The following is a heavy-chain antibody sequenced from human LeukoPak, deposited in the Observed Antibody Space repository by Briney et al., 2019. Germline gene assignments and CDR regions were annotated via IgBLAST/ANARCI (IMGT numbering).Heavy chain of an antibody. CDR2: INPSGGST. J-gene: IGHJ4*02. D-gene: IGHD3-22*01. CDR1: GYTFTSYY. Sequence: VASVEVSCKASGYTFTSYYMHWVRQAPGQGLEWRGIINPSGGSTSYAQKFQGRVTMTRDTSTSTVYMELSSLRSEDTAVYYCARDPSYYYDSSGYYFDYWGQGTLVTVSS. CDR3: ARDPSYYYDSSGYYFDY. V-gene: IGHV1-46*01.